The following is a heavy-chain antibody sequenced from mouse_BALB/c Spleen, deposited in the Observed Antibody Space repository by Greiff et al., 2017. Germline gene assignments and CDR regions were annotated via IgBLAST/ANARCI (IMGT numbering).Heavy chain of an antibody. V-gene: IGHV2-6-7*01. J-gene: IGHJ1*01. CDR3: ARDRYDGYFDV. D-gene: IGHD2-14*01. CDR2: ILGDGST. Sequence: QVQLKESGPGLVAPSQSLSITCTASGFSLTGYGVNWVRQPPGKGLEWLGMILGDGSTDYNSALKSRLSISTDNSKSQVFLKMNSLQTDDTARYYCARDRYDGYFDVWGAGTTVTVSS. CDR1: GFSLTGYG.